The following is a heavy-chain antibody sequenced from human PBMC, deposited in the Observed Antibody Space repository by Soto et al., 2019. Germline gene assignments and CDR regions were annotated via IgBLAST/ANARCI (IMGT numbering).Heavy chain of an antibody. J-gene: IGHJ4*02. V-gene: IGHV1-18*01. CDR2: ISAYNGNT. D-gene: IGHD2-2*01. CDR3: ARGEVVVVPAATRAGFDY. CDR1: GYTFTSYC. Sequence: ASLKVPCKAFGYTFTSYCISWVRQAPGQGLEWMGWISAYNGNTNYAQKLQGRVTMTTDTSTSTAYMELRSLRSDDTAVYYCARGEVVVVPAATRAGFDYWGQGTLVTVSS.